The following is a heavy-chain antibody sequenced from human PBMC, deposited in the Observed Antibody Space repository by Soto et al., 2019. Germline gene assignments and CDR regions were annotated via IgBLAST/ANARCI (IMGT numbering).Heavy chain of an antibody. CDR1: GYTFTSYG. CDR3: ARAQHDYSNYGDYYYGMDV. V-gene: IGHV1-18*04. J-gene: IGHJ6*02. Sequence: ASVKVSCKASGYTFTSYGIGWVRQAPGQGLEWMGWISAYNGNTNYAQKLQGRVTMTTDTSTSTAYMELRSLRSDDTAVYYCARAQHDYSNYGDYYYGMDVWGQGTTVTVSS. D-gene: IGHD4-4*01. CDR2: ISAYNGNT.